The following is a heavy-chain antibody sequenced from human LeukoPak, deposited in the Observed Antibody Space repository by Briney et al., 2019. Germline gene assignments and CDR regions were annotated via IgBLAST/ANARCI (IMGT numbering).Heavy chain of an antibody. V-gene: IGHV3-11*01. CDR1: GFTFSDYY. J-gene: IGHJ4*02. Sequence: GGSLRLSCAASGFTFSDYYMSWIRQAPGKGLEWVSYISSSGSTIYYADSVKGRFTISRDNAKNSLYLQMYSLRAEDTAVYYCARDGHYDILTGLFDYWGQGTLVTVSS. CDR3: ARDGHYDILTGLFDY. D-gene: IGHD3-9*01. CDR2: ISSSGSTI.